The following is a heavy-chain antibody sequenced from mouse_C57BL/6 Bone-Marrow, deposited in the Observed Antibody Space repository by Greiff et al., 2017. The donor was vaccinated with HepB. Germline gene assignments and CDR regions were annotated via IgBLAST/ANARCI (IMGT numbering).Heavy chain of an antibody. CDR3: ARYYYGSSYGYFDV. CDR1: GFSLTSYA. J-gene: IGHJ1*03. Sequence: VQLVESGPGLVAPSQSLSITCTVSGFSLTSYAISWVRQPPGKGLEWLGVIWTGGGTNYNSALKSRLSISKDNSKSQVFLKMNSLQTDDTARYYCARYYYGSSYGYFDVWGTGTTVTVSS. CDR2: IWTGGGT. D-gene: IGHD1-1*01. V-gene: IGHV2-9-1*01.